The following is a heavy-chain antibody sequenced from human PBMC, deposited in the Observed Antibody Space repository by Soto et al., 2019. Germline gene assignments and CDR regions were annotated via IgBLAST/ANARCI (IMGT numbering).Heavy chain of an antibody. CDR1: GGTFSSYA. J-gene: IGHJ6*02. D-gene: IGHD3-9*01. CDR2: IIPIFGTA. CDR3: ARDLDPAPRVYYDILTGYSPPRAYYGMDV. V-gene: IGHV1-69*13. Sequence: SVKVSCKASGGTFSSYAISWVRQAPGQGLEWMGGIIPIFGTANYAQKFQGRVTITADESTSTAYMELSSLRSEDTAVYYCARDLDPAPRVYYDILTGYSPPRAYYGMDVWGQGTTVTVSS.